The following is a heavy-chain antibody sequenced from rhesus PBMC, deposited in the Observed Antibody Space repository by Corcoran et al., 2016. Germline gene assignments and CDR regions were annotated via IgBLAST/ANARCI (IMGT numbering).Heavy chain of an antibody. J-gene: IGHJ5-1*01. CDR1: GFTFSDYW. CDR2: LKNKAECGTS. CDR3: TRGGYSGSMDV. Sequence: QLVESGGGLVQPGGSLRLSCAASGFTFSDYWMSWVSQAPGKGLEWVAFLKNKAECGTSVYAEAVQGRFIISIDDSMNALYLQMNSLKTEYMAVYYCTRGGYSGSMDVWGPGVLVTVSA. V-gene: IGHV3S11*01. D-gene: IGHD6-25*01.